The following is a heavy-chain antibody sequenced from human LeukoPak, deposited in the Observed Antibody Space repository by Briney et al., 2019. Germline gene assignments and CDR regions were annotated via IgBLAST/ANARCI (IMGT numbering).Heavy chain of an antibody. Sequence: GGSLRLSCAASGFIFSSYEMNWVRQAPGKGLEWVSFISSSGSGIYYADSVKGRFTISRDNAKNSLYLQMNNMRAEDTAVYYCARGYCGGGSCWEVDYWGQGTLVTVSS. CDR1: GFIFSSYE. V-gene: IGHV3-48*03. J-gene: IGHJ4*02. CDR3: ARGYCGGGSCWEVDY. CDR2: ISSSGSGI. D-gene: IGHD2-15*01.